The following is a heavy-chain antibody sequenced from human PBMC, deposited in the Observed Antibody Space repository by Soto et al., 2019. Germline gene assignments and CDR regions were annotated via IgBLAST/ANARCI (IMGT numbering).Heavy chain of an antibody. CDR3: VGVFDFWSGLSNGLDG. J-gene: IGHJ6*02. CDR2: IGTDDDT. CDR1: GFTFSTYD. V-gene: IGHV3-13*01. D-gene: IGHD3-3*01. Sequence: EVQLVESGGGLVQPGGSLRLSCAASGFTFSTYDMHWVRQAAGKGLEWVSAIGTDDDTYYAGSVRGGFTISREDAKNAFYLQMDSLRVEATAAYYCVGVFDFWSGLSNGLDGWGQGATVTVSS.